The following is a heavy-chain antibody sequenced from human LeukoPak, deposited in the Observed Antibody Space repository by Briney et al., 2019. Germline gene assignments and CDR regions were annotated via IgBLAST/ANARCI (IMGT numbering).Heavy chain of an antibody. CDR2: ISGSGSGGST. Sequence: GGSLRLSCAASGFTFSSSAMSWVRQAPGKGLEWVSSISGSGSGGSTYYADSVKGRFTISRGNSKNTLYPQMNSLIAEDTAVYYCAKSGYNRFDYWGQGTRVTVSS. CDR3: AKSGYNRFDY. D-gene: IGHD5-24*01. J-gene: IGHJ4*02. CDR1: GFTFSSSA. V-gene: IGHV3-23*01.